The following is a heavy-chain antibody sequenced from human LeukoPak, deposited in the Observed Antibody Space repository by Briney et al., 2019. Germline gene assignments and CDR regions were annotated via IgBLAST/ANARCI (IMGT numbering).Heavy chain of an antibody. CDR2: IHYTWNA. Sequence: PSETLSLSCAVSGGSISGYYWSWIRQTPGKGLEWIGHIHYTWNAKYNPSLKSRVAISLDRSNNQFSLRLSSVTAADTAVYYCARVASKGGMDVWGQGTTVTVS. D-gene: IGHD5/OR15-5a*01. CDR1: GGSISGYY. CDR3: ARVASKGGMDV. V-gene: IGHV4-59*01. J-gene: IGHJ6*02.